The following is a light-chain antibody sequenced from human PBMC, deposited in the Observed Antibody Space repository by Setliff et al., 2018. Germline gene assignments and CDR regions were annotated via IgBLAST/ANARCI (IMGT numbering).Light chain of an antibody. CDR1: SSDVGRYNF. CDR2: DVT. V-gene: IGLV2-11*01. CDR3: CSYADTYISV. J-gene: IGLJ1*01. Sequence: QSVLTQPRSVSGSPGQSVTISCTGTSSDVGRYNFVSWYQQHPGKAPKLIIYDVTKRPSGVPDRFSGSKSGNTASQTISGLQAEDEADYSCCSYADTYISVFGTGTKVTVL.